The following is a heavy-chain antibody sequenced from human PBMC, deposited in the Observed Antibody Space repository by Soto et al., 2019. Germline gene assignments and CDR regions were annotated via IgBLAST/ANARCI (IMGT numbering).Heavy chain of an antibody. J-gene: IGHJ4*02. CDR3: AVINWNDGPFDY. CDR1: GFTFSSYG. CDR2: ISYDGSNK. D-gene: IGHD1-1*01. V-gene: IGHV3-30*03. Sequence: QVQLVESGGGVVQPGRSLRLSCAASGFTFSSYGMHWVRQAPGKGLEWVAVISYDGSNKYYADSVKGRFTISRDNSKNTLYLQMNSLRAEDTAVYYCAVINWNDGPFDYWGQGTLVTVSS.